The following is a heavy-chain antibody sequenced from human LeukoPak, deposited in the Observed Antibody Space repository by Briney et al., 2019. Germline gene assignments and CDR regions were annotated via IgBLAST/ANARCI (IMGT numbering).Heavy chain of an antibody. J-gene: IGHJ4*02. CDR2: IHYSGST. V-gene: IGHV4-59*01. CDR1: GGSISGYY. Sequence: PSETLSLTCSVSGGSISGYYWNWIRQPPGRGLEWIGYIHYSGSTDYNPSLKSRVTISVDTSKNQFSLRLSSVTAADTAVYYCARLIHGRVVTAIEQWGQGGLVTVSS. CDR3: ARLIHGRVVTAIEQ. D-gene: IGHD2-21*02.